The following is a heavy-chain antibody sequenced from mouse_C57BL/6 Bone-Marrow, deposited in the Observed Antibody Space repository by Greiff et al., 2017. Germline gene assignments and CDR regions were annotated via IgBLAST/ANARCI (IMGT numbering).Heavy chain of an antibody. V-gene: IGHV10-3*01. CDR3: VRTGSYWYFEV. CDR2: IRSKSSNYAT. J-gene: IGHJ1*03. Sequence: GGGLVQTKGSLKLSCAASGFTFNTYAMHRVRQAPGKGLEWVARIRSKSSNYATYYADSVKDRFTISGDDSRSMLYLQMNNLKSEDTARYYWVRTGSYWYFEVWGTGTTVTVSS. CDR1: GFTFNTYA. D-gene: IGHD1-1*01.